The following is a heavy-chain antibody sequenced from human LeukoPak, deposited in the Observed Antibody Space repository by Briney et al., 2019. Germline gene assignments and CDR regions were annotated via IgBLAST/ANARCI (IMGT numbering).Heavy chain of an antibody. CDR3: AKAVCSGAGCDRFDY. J-gene: IGHJ4*02. V-gene: IGHV3-23*01. D-gene: IGHD2-15*01. CDR2: VADNGDP. CDR1: GLTFRKYA. Sequence: GGSLRLTCAASGLTFRKYAMSWVRQAPGKGLEWVSTVADNGDPYYADSVRGRFTISRENSKSTVSLQLNSLRAEDTAVYYCAKAVCSGAGCDRFDYWGQGTLVTVSS.